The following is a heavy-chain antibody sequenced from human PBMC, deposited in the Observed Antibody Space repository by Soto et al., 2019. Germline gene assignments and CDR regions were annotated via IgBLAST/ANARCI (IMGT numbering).Heavy chain of an antibody. Sequence: GASVKVSCKASGYTFTSYGISWVRQAPGQGLEWMGWISAYNGNTNYAQKLQGRVTMTTDTSTSTAYMELRSLRSDDTAVYYCARDRGCRSTSCRTSFDYWGQGALVTVSS. CDR1: GYTFTSYG. CDR3: ARDRGCRSTSCRTSFDY. CDR2: ISAYNGNT. D-gene: IGHD2-2*01. J-gene: IGHJ4*02. V-gene: IGHV1-18*04.